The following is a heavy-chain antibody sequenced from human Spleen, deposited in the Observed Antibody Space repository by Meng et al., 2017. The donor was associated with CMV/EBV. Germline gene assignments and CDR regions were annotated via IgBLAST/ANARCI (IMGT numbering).Heavy chain of an antibody. CDR2: IVPILSIA. V-gene: IGHV1-69*02. CDR3: ARGRGDIVFDGMDV. CDR1: GGTFSTYI. D-gene: IGHD2-15*01. Sequence: SVKVSCKASGGTFSTYIINWVRQAPGQGLEWMGRIVPILSIANYAQKFQRRITITADNSTTTAYMELSSLRSADSAVYYCARGRGDIVFDGMDVWGQGTTVTVSS. J-gene: IGHJ6*02.